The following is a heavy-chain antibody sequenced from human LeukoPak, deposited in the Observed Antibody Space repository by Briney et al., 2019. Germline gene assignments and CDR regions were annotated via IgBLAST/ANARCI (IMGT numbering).Heavy chain of an antibody. CDR3: AIAAGWELGY. D-gene: IGHD6-25*01. V-gene: IGHV3-7*01. J-gene: IGHJ4*02. CDR2: IKEDASEE. CDR1: GFTSSRHW. Sequence: GGSLRLSCAVSGFTSSRHWMSWVRQTPEKGLEWVANIKEDASEENYVDSVEGRFTISRDNAKNSLYLQMNSLRAEDTAVYYCAIAAGWELGYWGQGTLVTVSS.